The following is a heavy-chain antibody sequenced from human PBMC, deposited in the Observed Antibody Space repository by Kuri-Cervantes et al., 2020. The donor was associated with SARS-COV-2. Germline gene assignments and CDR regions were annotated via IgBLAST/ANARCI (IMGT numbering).Heavy chain of an antibody. D-gene: IGHD4-23*01. CDR1: GFTFSSYG. CDR2: ISYDGSNK. J-gene: IGHJ4*02. Sequence: GGSLRLSCAASGFTFSSYGMHWVRQAPGKGLEWVAVISYDGSNKYYADSVKGRFTISRDNSKNTLYLQMNSLRAEDTAVYYCARETDYGGNSGVYWGQGTLVTVSS. CDR3: ARETDYGGNSGVY. V-gene: IGHV3-33*05.